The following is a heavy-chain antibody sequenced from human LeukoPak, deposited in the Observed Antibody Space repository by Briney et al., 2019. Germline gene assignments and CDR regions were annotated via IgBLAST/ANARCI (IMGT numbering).Heavy chain of an antibody. J-gene: IGHJ4*02. V-gene: IGHV3-21*01. Sequence: GGSLRLSCAATGITFSSYSMNWVRQAPRKRLECVSSISSSSTYIYYAASVKGRFTISRDNAKNSLYLQMNSLRAEDTAVYYCARPLSPGEYSYGFDYWGQGSLVTVSS. D-gene: IGHD5-18*01. CDR3: ARPLSPGEYSYGFDY. CDR1: GITFSSYS. CDR2: ISSSSTYI.